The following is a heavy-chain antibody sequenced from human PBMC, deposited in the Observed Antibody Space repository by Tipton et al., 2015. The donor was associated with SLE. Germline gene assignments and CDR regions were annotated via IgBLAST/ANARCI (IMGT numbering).Heavy chain of an antibody. Sequence: LRLSCSVSGGSMSYHYWSWIRQPPGKGLEWIGYIYYTGNTNYNPSLKSRVTMSVDTSKNQFSLKLSSVTAADTAVYYCGRGRYGYIWGCSRSCFDYWGQGTLVTVSS. CDR1: GGSMSYHY. V-gene: IGHV4-59*11. J-gene: IGHJ4*02. CDR3: GRGRYGYIWGCSRSCFDY. D-gene: IGHD3-16*02. CDR2: IYYTGNT.